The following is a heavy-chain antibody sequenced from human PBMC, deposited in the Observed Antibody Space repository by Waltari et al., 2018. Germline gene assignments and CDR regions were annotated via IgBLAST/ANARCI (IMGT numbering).Heavy chain of an antibody. CDR1: GGTFSTYA. J-gene: IGHJ3*02. V-gene: IGHV1-69*08. Sequence: QVKLVQSGAEVKKPGSAVKVSCKASGGTFSTYAIRWGRQAPGQGLEWMGRIIPIFGTANYAQKFQGRVTITADKSTSTAYMELSSLRSEDTAVYYCARGRRRDAFDIWGQGTMVTVSS. CDR3: ARGRRRDAFDI. CDR2: IIPIFGTA.